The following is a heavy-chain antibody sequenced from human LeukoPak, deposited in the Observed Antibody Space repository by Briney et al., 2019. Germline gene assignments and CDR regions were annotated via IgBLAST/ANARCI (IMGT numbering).Heavy chain of an antibody. Sequence: ASGTLSLTCAVSGYSISSGYYWGWIRQPPGKGLEWIGTIYQTGNTYYHASLKSRVTISVDTSKNQFSLKLSSVTAADTAVYYCAREGGYFDYWGQGTLVTVSS. J-gene: IGHJ4*02. CDR3: AREGGYFDY. V-gene: IGHV4-38-2*02. D-gene: IGHD1-26*01. CDR1: GYSISSGYY. CDR2: IYQTGNT.